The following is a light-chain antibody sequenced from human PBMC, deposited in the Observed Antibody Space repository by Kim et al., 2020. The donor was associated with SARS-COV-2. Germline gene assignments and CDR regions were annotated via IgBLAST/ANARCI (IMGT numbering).Light chain of an antibody. CDR3: QTWGSGVHVV. J-gene: IGLJ2*01. CDR1: SGHSNFA. V-gene: IGLV4-69*01. CDR2: LNSDGSH. Sequence: SGKLTCTLSSGHSNFAIAWHQQLPGKGPRYLMKLNSDGSHSKGDGIPDRFSGSSSGAERYLTISSLQSEDEADYYCQTWGSGVHVVFGGGTQLTVL.